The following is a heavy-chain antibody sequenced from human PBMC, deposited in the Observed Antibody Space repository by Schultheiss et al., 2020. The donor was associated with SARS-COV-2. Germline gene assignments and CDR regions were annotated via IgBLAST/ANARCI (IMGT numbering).Heavy chain of an antibody. J-gene: IGHJ4*02. D-gene: IGHD6-13*01. CDR2: ISAYNGNT. CDR1: GYTFTSYG. V-gene: IGHV1-18*01. CDR3: ARDQDSSSWYDGEFDY. Sequence: ASVKVSCKASGYTFTSYGISWVRQAPGQGLEWMGWISAYNGNTNYAQKLQGRVTMTTDTSTSTAYMELRSLRSDDTAVYYCARDQDSSSWYDGEFDYWGQGTLVTVSS.